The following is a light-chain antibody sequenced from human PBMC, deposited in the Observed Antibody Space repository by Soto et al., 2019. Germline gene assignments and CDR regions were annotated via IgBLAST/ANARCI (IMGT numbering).Light chain of an antibody. CDR3: QVWDSSSDHPEV. CDR2: DDS. J-gene: IGLJ2*01. CDR1: NIGSKS. V-gene: IGLV3-21*02. Sequence: SYELTQPPSVSVAPGQTARITCGGNNIGSKSVHWYQQKPGQAPVLVVYDDSDRPSGSPERFSGSNSGNTATLTISRVEAGDEADYYCQVWDSSSDHPEVFGGGTKLTVL.